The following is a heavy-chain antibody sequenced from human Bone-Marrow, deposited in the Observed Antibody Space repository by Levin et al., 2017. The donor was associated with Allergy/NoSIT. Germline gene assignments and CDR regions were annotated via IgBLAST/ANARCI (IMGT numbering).Heavy chain of an antibody. J-gene: IGHJ3*02. D-gene: IGHD4-23*01. CDR3: TTDSVVTAPLNAFEN. V-gene: IGHV3-15*01. CDR1: GFTFSNAW. Sequence: PGGSLRLSCVTSGFTFSNAWMNWVRQAPGKGLEWVARLRSQSAGGTAEYAEPVKARFTTSRDDSKNTVYLQMNSLTAEDTAVYYCTTDSVVTAPLNAFENWGQGTMVTVSS. CDR2: LRSQSAGGTA.